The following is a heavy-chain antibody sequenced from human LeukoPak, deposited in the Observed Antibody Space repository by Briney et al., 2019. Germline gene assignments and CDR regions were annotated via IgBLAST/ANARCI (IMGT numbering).Heavy chain of an antibody. CDR1: GFTFSSYS. J-gene: IGHJ5*02. Sequence: GGSLRLSCAASGFTFSSYSMGWVRQAPGKGLEWVSSISSSSSYIYYADSVKGRFTISRDNAKNSLYLQMNSLRAEDTAVYYCARDNVDYGGKSWFDPWGQGTLVTVSS. CDR2: ISSSSSYI. CDR3: ARDNVDYGGKSWFDP. D-gene: IGHD4-23*01. V-gene: IGHV3-21*01.